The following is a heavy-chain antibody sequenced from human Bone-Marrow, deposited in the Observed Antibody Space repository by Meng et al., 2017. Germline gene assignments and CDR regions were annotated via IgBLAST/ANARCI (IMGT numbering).Heavy chain of an antibody. Sequence: GAEMEHPRTSQKVFRQPTGKHVPDYTIHWVRRAPGQGLEWMGRINPKSGDTHYAQKFQARVTMTGETSISTAYMELSGLRSDDTAMYYCARDEDISAAGKLFGDYWGQGTLVTVSS. CDR3: ARDEDISAAGKLFGDY. J-gene: IGHJ4*02. CDR2: INPKSGDT. CDR1: GKHVPDYT. D-gene: IGHD6-25*01. V-gene: IGHV1-2*06.